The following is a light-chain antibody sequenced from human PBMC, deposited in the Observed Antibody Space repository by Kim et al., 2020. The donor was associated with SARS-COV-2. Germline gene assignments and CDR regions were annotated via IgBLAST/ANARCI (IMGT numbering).Light chain of an antibody. J-gene: IGKJ4*02. CDR1: QNIRTD. Sequence: ASVGDRVTIICQASQNIRTDVAWFQKKPGKAPRRRIKDASTWQGGDPPRYSGGGSGTDLTFTIASLQPEDVATYYCKQHKDYPRTFGGGTKVEIK. V-gene: IGKV1-16*01. CDR3: KQHKDYPRT. CDR2: DAS.